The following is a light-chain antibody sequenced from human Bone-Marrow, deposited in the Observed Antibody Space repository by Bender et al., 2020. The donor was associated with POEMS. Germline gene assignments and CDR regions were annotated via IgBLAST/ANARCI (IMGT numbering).Light chain of an antibody. CDR1: NIGSKS. J-gene: IGLJ2*01. CDR3: QTLDSNTVI. V-gene: IGLV3-21*02. Sequence: SYVLTQPPAVSVAPGGTARIPCGGNNIGSKSVHWYQQRPGRAPVVVVYDDTHRPSGIPERFSGSNSGNTATLTISGTQAMDDADYYCQTLDSNTVIFGGGTKLTVL. CDR2: DDT.